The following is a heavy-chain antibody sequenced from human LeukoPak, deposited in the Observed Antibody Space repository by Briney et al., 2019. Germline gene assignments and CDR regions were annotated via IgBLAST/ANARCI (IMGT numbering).Heavy chain of an antibody. J-gene: IGHJ4*02. CDR2: ISGGGGRT. Sequence: GESLRLSCAASGFTFSSYAMSWLRQAPGKGLEWVSTISGGGGRTWYADSVKGRFTISRDNSKNTVDVQLNSLRAEDTAVYYCAKFRGSERTVIDCWGQGTLVTVSP. CDR3: AKFRGSERTVIDC. D-gene: IGHD1-1*01. CDR1: GFTFSSYA. V-gene: IGHV3-23*01.